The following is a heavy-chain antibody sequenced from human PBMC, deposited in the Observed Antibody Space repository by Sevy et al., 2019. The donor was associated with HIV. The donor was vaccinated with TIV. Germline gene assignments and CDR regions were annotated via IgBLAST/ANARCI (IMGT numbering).Heavy chain of an antibody. D-gene: IGHD2-21*01. Sequence: GGSLRLSCAASGFTVSSNYMSWVRQAPGKGLEWVSVIYSGGSTYYADSVKGRFTISRDNSKNTRYLQMNSLRAEDTAVYYCAREGAIGYYYYYGMDVWGQGTTVTVSS. V-gene: IGHV3-53*01. J-gene: IGHJ6*02. CDR1: GFTVSSNY. CDR3: AREGAIGYYYYYGMDV. CDR2: IYSGGST.